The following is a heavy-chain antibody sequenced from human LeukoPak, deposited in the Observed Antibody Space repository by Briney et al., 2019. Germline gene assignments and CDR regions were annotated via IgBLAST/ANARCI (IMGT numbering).Heavy chain of an antibody. D-gene: IGHD3-22*01. CDR1: GGTFSSYT. Sequence: GASVKVSCKASGGTFSSYTISWVRQAPGQGLEWMGRIIPILGIANYAQKVQGRVTITADTSTSTAYMELSSLRSEDTAVYYCALHYYDSSGYYRGIDYWGQGTLVTVSS. J-gene: IGHJ4*02. V-gene: IGHV1-69*02. CDR2: IIPILGIA. CDR3: ALHYYDSSGYYRGIDY.